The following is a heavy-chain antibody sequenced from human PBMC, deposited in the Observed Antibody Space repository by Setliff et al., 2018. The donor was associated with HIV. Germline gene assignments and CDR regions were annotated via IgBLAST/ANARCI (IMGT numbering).Heavy chain of an antibody. V-gene: IGHV4-39*01. Sequence: SQTLSLTCAVSNVAISSNSYYWGWIRQPPGKGLEWIGSISQSGTTYYSPSLKNRVTISVDTSRNRFSLKLGSVSASDTANYYCARQPLYFGEPYYFDYWGLGTLVTVSS. D-gene: IGHD3-10*01. CDR1: NVAISSNSYY. CDR3: ARQPLYFGEPYYFDY. CDR2: ISQSGTT. J-gene: IGHJ4*02.